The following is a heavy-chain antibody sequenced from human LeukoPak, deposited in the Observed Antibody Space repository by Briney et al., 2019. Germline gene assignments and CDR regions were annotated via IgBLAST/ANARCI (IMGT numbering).Heavy chain of an antibody. CDR3: VRGPPNWGFDY. Sequence: ASVKVSCXASGHTFTSYDINWVRQATGQGLEWMGWMSPNSGNTGYAQKFQGRVTMTRDTSISTAYMELTSLRSEDTAVYYCVRGPPNWGFDYWGQGTLVTVSS. CDR2: MSPNSGNT. J-gene: IGHJ4*02. D-gene: IGHD7-27*01. CDR1: GHTFTSYD. V-gene: IGHV1-8*01.